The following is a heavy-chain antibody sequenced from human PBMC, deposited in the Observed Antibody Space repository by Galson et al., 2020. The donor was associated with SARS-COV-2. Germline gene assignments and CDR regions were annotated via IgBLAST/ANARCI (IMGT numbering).Heavy chain of an antibody. CDR2: IYHSGST. CDR3: ARVVVGGRKNKFDY. CDR1: GYSISSGYY. Sequence: SETLSLTCTVSGYSISSGYYWGWIRQPPGKGLEWIGSIYHSGSTYYNPSLKSRVTISVDTSKNQVSLKLSSVTAADTAVYYCARVVVGGRKNKFDYWGQGTLVTVSS. D-gene: IGHD3-10*01. V-gene: IGHV4-38-2*02. J-gene: IGHJ4*02.